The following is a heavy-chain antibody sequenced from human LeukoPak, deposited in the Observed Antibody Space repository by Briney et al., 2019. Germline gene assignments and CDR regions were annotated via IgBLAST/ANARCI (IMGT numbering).Heavy chain of an antibody. D-gene: IGHD2-2*01. CDR3: ATDIVVVPAAISGLNWFDP. CDR1: GFTFSCYA. J-gene: IGHJ5*02. CDR2: ISGSGGST. V-gene: IGHV3-23*01. Sequence: PGGSLRLSCAASGFTFSCYAMSWVRQAPGKGLEWVSAISGSGGSTYYADSVKGRFTISRDNSKNTLYLQMNSLRAEDTAVYYCATDIVVVPAAISGLNWFDPWGQGTLVTVSS.